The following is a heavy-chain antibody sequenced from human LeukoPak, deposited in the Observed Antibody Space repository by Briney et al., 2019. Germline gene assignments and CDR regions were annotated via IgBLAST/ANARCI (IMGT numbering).Heavy chain of an antibody. Sequence: SETLSLTCAVYGGSFSGYYWSWIRQPPGKGLEWIGYIYTSGSTNYNPSLKSRVTISVDASKNQFSLKLSSVTAADTAVYYCARHYSSSWYAYYYYYMDVWGKGTTVTVSS. J-gene: IGHJ6*03. D-gene: IGHD6-13*01. V-gene: IGHV4-4*09. CDR2: IYTSGST. CDR1: GGSFSGYY. CDR3: ARHYSSSWYAYYYYYMDV.